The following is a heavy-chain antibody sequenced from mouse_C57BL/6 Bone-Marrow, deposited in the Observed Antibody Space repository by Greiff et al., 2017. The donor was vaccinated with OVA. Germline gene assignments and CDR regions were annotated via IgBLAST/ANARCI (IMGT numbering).Heavy chain of an antibody. CDR2: IHPNSGST. V-gene: IGHV1-64*01. J-gene: IGHJ2*01. D-gene: IGHD1-1*01. CDR1: GYTFTSYW. CDR3: ARRIYYGSSGYFDY. Sequence: QVQLQQPGAELVKPGASVKLSCKASGYTFTSYWMHWVKQRPGQGPEWIGMIHPNSGSTNYNEKFKSKATLTVDKSSSTAYMQLSSLTSEDSAVYYCARRIYYGSSGYFDYWGQGTTLTVSS.